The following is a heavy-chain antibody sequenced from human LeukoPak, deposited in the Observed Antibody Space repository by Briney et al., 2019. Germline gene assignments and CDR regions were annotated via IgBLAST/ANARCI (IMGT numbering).Heavy chain of an antibody. CDR2: IRSKANSYAT. Sequence: PGGSLRLSCVASGFTFSGSAMHWVRQASGKGLEWVGRIRSKANSYATAYAASVKGRFTISRDDSKNTAYLQMNSLKTEDTAVYYCTRREEDIVATIKYFDYWGQGTLVTVSS. D-gene: IGHD5-12*01. CDR3: TRREEDIVATIKYFDY. CDR1: GFTFSGSA. J-gene: IGHJ4*02. V-gene: IGHV3-73*01.